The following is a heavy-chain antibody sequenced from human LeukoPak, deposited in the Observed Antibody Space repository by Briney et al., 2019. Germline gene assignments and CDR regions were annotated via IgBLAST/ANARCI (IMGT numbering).Heavy chain of an antibody. D-gene: IGHD6-19*01. J-gene: IGHJ5*02. CDR1: GGSISSGSYY. CDR2: IYTSGST. Sequence: SQTLSLTCTVSGGSISSGSYYWSWIRQPAGKGLEWIGRIYTSGSTNYNPSLKSRVTISVDTSKNQFSLKLSSVTAADTAVYYCARGRVAKGYDTSAGFDPWGQGTLVTVSS. V-gene: IGHV4-61*02. CDR3: ARGRVAKGYDTSAGFDP.